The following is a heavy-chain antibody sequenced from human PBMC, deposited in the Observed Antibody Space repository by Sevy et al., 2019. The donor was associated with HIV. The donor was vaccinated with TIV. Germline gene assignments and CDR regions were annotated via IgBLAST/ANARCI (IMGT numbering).Heavy chain of an antibody. CDR1: GFTFSNAW. CDR3: TTCVYGDYGDYYYYYGMDV. V-gene: IGHV3-15*01. CDR2: IKSKTDGGTT. J-gene: IGHJ6*02. Sequence: GSLRLSCAASGFTFSNAWMSWVRQAPGKGLEWVGRIKSKTDGGTTDYAAPVKGRFTISRDDSKNTLYLQMNSLKTEDTAVYYCTTCVYGDYGDYYYYYGMDVWGQGTTVTVSS. D-gene: IGHD4-17*01.